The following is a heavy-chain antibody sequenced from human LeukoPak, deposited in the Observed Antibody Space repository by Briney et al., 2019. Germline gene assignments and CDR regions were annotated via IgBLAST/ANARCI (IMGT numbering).Heavy chain of an antibody. V-gene: IGHV1-18*01. D-gene: IGHD2-21*01. CDR3: ARSHITAYYWYFDL. Sequence: ASVKVSCKASGYTFTSYGISWVRQAPGQGLEWMGWISAYNGNTNYAQKLQGRVTMTTDTSTSTAYMELRSLRSDDTAVYYCARSHITAYYWYFDLWGRGTLVTVSS. J-gene: IGHJ2*01. CDR1: GYTFTSYG. CDR2: ISAYNGNT.